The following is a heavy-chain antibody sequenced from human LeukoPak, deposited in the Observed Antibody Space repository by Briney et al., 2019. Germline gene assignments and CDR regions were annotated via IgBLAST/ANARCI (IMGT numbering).Heavy chain of an antibody. CDR2: IYYSGST. Sequence: SETLSLTCTVSGGSISSYYWSWIRQPPGKGLEWIGYIYYSGSTNDNPSLKSRVTISVDMSKNQFSLKLSSVTAADTAVYYCARDSSSHGFDYWGQGTLVTVSS. D-gene: IGHD6-6*01. V-gene: IGHV4-59*01. CDR1: GGSISSYY. J-gene: IGHJ4*02. CDR3: ARDSSSHGFDY.